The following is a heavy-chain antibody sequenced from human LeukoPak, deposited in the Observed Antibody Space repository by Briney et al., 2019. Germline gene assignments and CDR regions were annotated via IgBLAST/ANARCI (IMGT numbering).Heavy chain of an antibody. CDR2: ISSSGSTI. D-gene: IGHD1-26*01. J-gene: IGHJ4*02. CDR1: GFIFSSYS. CDR3: TKGGLGSWTFDS. V-gene: IGHV3-48*04. Sequence: HTGGSLRLSCAASGFIFSSYSMNWVRQAPGKGLEWVSYISSSGSTIYYADSVKGRFTMSRDNAKYSLYLQMNSLTAEDTAVYYCTKGGLGSWTFDSWGQGTRVTVSS.